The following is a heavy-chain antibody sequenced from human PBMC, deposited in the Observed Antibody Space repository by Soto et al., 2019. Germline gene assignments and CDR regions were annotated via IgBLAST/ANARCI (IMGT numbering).Heavy chain of an antibody. CDR1: GYTFTSYD. Sequence: QVQLVQSGAEVKKPGASVKVSCKASGYTFTSYDINWVRQATGQGLEWMGWMNPNSGNTGYAQKFQGRGNRTVNTSISTAYRGLSSLRSEDTAVYYCARGRDSVFDYWGQGTLVTVSS. D-gene: IGHD3-16*01. V-gene: IGHV1-8*01. CDR3: ARGRDSVFDY. J-gene: IGHJ4*02. CDR2: MNPNSGNT.